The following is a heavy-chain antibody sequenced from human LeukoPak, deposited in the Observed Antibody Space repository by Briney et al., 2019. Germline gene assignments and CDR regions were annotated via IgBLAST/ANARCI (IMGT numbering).Heavy chain of an antibody. Sequence: GGSLRLSCAASGFTVSSNYMSWVRQAPGKGLEWVSAISGSGGSTYYADSVKGRFTISRDNSKNTLYLQMNSLRAEDTAVYYCAKPNRDTAMVDYWGQGTLVTVSS. J-gene: IGHJ4*02. CDR3: AKPNRDTAMVDY. CDR1: GFTVSSNY. V-gene: IGHV3-23*01. CDR2: ISGSGGST. D-gene: IGHD5-18*01.